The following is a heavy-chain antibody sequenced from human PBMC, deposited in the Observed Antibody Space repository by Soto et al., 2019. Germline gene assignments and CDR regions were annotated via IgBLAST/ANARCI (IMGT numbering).Heavy chain of an antibody. D-gene: IGHD4-17*01. J-gene: IGHJ4*02. CDR1: GFSFSGDW. CDR3: AKDLGAYGGRFDY. CDR2: IKEDGSEQ. Sequence: GGSLRLSCAASGFSFSGDWMAWVRQAPGKGLEWVASIKEDGSEQGYVDSVKGRFSISRDNAMNSLYLQMNSLRAEDTAVYYCAKDLGAYGGRFDYWGQGTLVTVSS. V-gene: IGHV3-7*05.